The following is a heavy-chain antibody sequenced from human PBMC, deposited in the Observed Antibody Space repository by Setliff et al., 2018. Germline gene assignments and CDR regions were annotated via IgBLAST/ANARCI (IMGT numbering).Heavy chain of an antibody. CDR3: APDSSGPYPNWFAP. CDR1: GFAFVGVE. Sequence: GGSLRLSCAASGFAFVGVEIHWVRQASGKGLEWVGRIRNKFNSLATQYGESFKGRFTISRDDSKNTAYLQMNSLRAEDTAVYYCAPDSSGPYPNWFAPWGQGTLVTVSS. CDR2: IRNKFNSLAT. J-gene: IGHJ5*02. V-gene: IGHV3-73*01. D-gene: IGHD3-22*01.